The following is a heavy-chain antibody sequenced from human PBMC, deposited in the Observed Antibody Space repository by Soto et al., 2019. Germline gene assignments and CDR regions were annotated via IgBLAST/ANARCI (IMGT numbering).Heavy chain of an antibody. CDR1: GGSVSSGSYY. CDR3: ASSQLERRPHYYYYYGMDV. J-gene: IGHJ6*02. D-gene: IGHD1-1*01. Sequence: QVQLQESGPGLVKPSETLSLTCTVSGGSVSSGSYYWSWIRQPPGKGLEWIGYIYYSGSTNYNPSLKSRVTISVDTSKNQFSLKLSSVTAADTAVYYCASSQLERRPHYYYYYGMDVWGQGTTVTVSS. V-gene: IGHV4-61*01. CDR2: IYYSGST.